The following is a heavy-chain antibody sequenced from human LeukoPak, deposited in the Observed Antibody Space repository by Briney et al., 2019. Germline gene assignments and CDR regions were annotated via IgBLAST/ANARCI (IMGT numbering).Heavy chain of an antibody. J-gene: IGHJ4*02. CDR2: MRSEAYDTTP. V-gene: IGHV3-49*03. CDR3: SRAAGYDFILEY. D-gene: IGHD5-12*01. CDR1: GFTFGDYG. Sequence: GRSLRLSCTASGFTFGDYGMSWSRQAPGKGLEWVGFMRSEAYDTTPQYGASVKGRFTISKDDSRRIAFLQMSGLKAEDTAVYYCSRAAGYDFILEYWGQGTLVTVSS.